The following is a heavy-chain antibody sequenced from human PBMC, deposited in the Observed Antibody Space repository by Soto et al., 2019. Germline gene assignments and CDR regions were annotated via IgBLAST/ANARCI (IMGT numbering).Heavy chain of an antibody. CDR2: MSYNGGNE. CDR3: VKDQVVEGHCYGPTELFF. Sequence: QRYLVESGGGVVQSGRSLTLSCAASGFTFRSYGMHWVRQAPGKGLQWVAFMSYNGGNENYADSVKGRFTVSRDNSKNTLYLQMNSLRSEDTAIYYCVKDQVVEGHCYGPTELFFWGQGTLVTVSS. J-gene: IGHJ4*02. V-gene: IGHV3-30*18. CDR1: GFTFRSYG. D-gene: IGHD3-10*01.